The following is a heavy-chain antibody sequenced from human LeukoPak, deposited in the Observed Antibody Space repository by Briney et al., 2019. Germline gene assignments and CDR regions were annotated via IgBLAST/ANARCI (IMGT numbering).Heavy chain of an antibody. D-gene: IGHD1-26*01. CDR3: AADIVGAQLH. Sequence: AASVKVSCKASGFTFSNSAVQWVRQARGQRLEWIGWIVVDSSNTNYAQKFQERVTITRDMSTRTAYMELSSLRSEDTAVYYCAADIVGAQLHWGQGTLVTVSS. CDR2: IVVDSSNT. V-gene: IGHV1-58*01. J-gene: IGHJ4*02. CDR1: GFTFSNSA.